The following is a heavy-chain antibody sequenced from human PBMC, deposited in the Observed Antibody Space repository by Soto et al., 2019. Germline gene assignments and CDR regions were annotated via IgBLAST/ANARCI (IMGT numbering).Heavy chain of an antibody. CDR1: GYTFADYF. CDR3: TRLTGYCSAGPCYFDF. V-gene: IGHV1-46*01. Sequence: QVQLVQSGAEVKKPGASVKISCKASGYTFADYFLHWVRQAPGQGLEWMGTINLRSSGTRYAPRLHGKVSMTRDTSTTTVYLDLGGLRTEDTAVYYCTRLTGYCSAGPCYFDFWGQGTLVTVSS. D-gene: IGHD2-15*01. CDR2: INLRSSGT. J-gene: IGHJ4*02.